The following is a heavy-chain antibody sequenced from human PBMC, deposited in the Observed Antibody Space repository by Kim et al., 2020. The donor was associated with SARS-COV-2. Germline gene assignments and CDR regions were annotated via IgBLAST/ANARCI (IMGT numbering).Heavy chain of an antibody. J-gene: IGHJ4*02. Sequence: SETLSLTCAVYGGSFSGYYWSWIRQPPGKGLEWIGEINHSGSTNYNPSLKSRVTISVDTSKNQFSLKLSSVTAADTAVYYCARGFSEGVLAAQGYWGQGTLVTVSS. V-gene: IGHV4-34*01. D-gene: IGHD6-6*01. CDR3: ARGFSEGVLAAQGY. CDR2: INHSGST. CDR1: GGSFSGYY.